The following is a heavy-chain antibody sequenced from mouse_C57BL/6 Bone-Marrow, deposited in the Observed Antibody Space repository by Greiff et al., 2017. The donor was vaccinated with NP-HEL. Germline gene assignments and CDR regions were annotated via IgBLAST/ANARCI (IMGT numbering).Heavy chain of an antibody. V-gene: IGHV1-39*01. CDR3: AREGITTVVAAGGYYFDY. CDR2: INPNYGTT. Sequence: EVQLQQSGPELVKPGASVKISCKASGYSFTDYNMNWVKQSNGKSLEWIGVINPNYGTTSYNQKFKGKATLTVDQSSSTAYMQLNSLTSEDSAVYYCAREGITTVVAAGGYYFDYWGQGTTLTVSS. J-gene: IGHJ2*01. CDR1: GYSFTDYN. D-gene: IGHD1-1*01.